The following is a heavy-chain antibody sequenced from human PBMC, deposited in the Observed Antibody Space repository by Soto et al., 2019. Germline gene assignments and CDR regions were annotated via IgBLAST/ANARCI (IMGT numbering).Heavy chain of an antibody. CDR3: ARVGYSYGYFDY. V-gene: IGHV4-31*03. Sequence: QVQLQESGPGLVKPSQTLSLTCTVSGGSINSGGYYCSWIRQHPGKGLEWIGYIYNSGSTYYNSFLKSRVTISVDASKNQFSLKLSSVTAADTAVYYCARVGYSYGYFDYWGQGTLVTVSS. CDR1: GGSINSGGYY. J-gene: IGHJ4*02. D-gene: IGHD5-18*01. CDR2: IYNSGST.